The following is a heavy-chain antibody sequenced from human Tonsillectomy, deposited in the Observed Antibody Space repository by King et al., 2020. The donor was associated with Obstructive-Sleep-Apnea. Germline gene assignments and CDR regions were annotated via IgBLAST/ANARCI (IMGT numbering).Heavy chain of an antibody. J-gene: IGHJ4*02. CDR1: GFTFSAYS. CDR2: ISSSSTTV. Sequence: VQLVESGGGLVQPGGSLRLSCAASGFTFSAYSMNWVRQAPGKGLEWGSFISSSSTTVHYADSVKGRFTISRDNAKNSLSLQMNSLRAEDTAVYYCARDGGGSFDYWGQETLVTVSS. CDR3: ARDGGGSFDY. D-gene: IGHD1-26*01. V-gene: IGHV3-48*04.